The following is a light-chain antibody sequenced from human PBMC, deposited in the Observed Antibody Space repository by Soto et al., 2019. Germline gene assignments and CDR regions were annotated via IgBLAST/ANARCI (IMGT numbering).Light chain of an antibody. CDR1: QSIPANY. CDR2: GTS. J-gene: IGKJ1*01. Sequence: EIVLTQSPCTLSLSPGEIVTLSCGASQSIPANYLAWYLQKPGQAPRLLIYGTSNRATGIPDRFSGSGSGTDFTLTVSRMEPEDFAVYFCLQYGSPWWRFGQGARVEIK. CDR3: LQYGSPWWR. V-gene: IGKV3-20*01.